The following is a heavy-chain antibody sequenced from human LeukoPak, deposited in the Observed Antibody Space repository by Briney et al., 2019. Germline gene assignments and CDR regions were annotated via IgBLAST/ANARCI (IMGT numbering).Heavy chain of an antibody. CDR3: ASLMITFGGVIGNLDY. D-gene: IGHD3-16*02. CDR2: IKGDGSDK. V-gene: IGHV3-7*01. CDR1: GFTFSSSW. Sequence: GGSLRLSCAASGFTFSSSWMTWVRQAPGKGLEWLANIKGDGSDKNYVDSVKGRFTISRDNAKNSLYLQMNSLRAEDTAVYYCASLMITFGGVIGNLDYWGQGTLVTVSS. J-gene: IGHJ4*02.